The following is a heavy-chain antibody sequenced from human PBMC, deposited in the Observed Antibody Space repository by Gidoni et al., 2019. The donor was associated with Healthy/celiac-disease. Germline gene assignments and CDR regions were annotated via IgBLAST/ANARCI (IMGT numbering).Heavy chain of an antibody. J-gene: IGHJ4*02. CDR1: GFTFSSSA. CDR2: ISYDGSNK. D-gene: IGHD1-26*01. CDR3: ARVSRAGIVGATNFDY. V-gene: IGHV3-30-3*01. Sequence: QVQLVESGGGVVQPGRSLRLSCAASGFTFSSSAMHWVRQAPGKGLEWVAVISYDGSNKYYADSVKGRFTISRDNSKNTLYLQMNSLRAEDTAVYYCARVSRAGIVGATNFDYWGQGTLVTVSS.